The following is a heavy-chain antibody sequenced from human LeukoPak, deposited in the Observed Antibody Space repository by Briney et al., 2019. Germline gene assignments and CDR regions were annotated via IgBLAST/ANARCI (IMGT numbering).Heavy chain of an antibody. CDR2: IYYSGST. CDR3: ARVRGSGSFDY. Sequence: SQTLSLTCTVSGGSISSGVYYWSWIRQPPGKGLEWIGYIYYSGSTYYNPSLKSRVTISVDTSKNQFSLKLSSVTAADAAVYYCARVRGSGSFDYWGQGTLVTVSS. V-gene: IGHV4-30-4*01. J-gene: IGHJ4*02. CDR1: GGSISSGVYY. D-gene: IGHD3-10*01.